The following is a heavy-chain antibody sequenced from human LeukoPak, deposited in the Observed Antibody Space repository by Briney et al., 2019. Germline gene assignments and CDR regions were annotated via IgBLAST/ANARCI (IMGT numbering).Heavy chain of an antibody. CDR1: GGTFSSYA. CDR3: ARGGSRFLEWLPYSGNWFDP. V-gene: IGHV1-69*05. J-gene: IGHJ5*02. CDR2: IIPIFGTA. D-gene: IGHD3-3*01. Sequence: SVKVSCKASGGTFSSYAISWVRQAPGQGLEWMGRIIPIFGTANYAQKFQGRVTITTDESTSTAYMELSSLRSEDTAVYYCARGGSRFLEWLPYSGNWFDPWGQGTLVTVSS.